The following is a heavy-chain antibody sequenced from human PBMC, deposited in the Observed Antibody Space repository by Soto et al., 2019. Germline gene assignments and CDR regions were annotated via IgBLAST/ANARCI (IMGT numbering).Heavy chain of an antibody. CDR1: GFTFSSYA. CDR3: AKFARWGLVVVVASITDAFDI. CDR2: SSGSGGST. Sequence: EVQLLESGGGLVQPGGSLRLSCAASGFTFSSYAMSWVRQAPGKGLEWVSASSGSGGSTYYADSVKGRFTISRDNSKNTLYLQMNSLRAEDTAVYYCAKFARWGLVVVVASITDAFDIWGQGTMVTVSS. V-gene: IGHV3-23*01. D-gene: IGHD2-15*01. J-gene: IGHJ3*02.